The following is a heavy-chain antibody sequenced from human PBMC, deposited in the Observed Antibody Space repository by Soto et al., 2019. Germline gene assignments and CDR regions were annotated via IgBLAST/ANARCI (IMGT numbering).Heavy chain of an antibody. J-gene: IGHJ4*02. CDR3: ARDYAGYRFDY. D-gene: IGHD3-16*02. V-gene: IGHV3-23*01. CDR1: GFTFSTYA. Sequence: EVQLLESGGGLVQPGGSLRLSCAASGFTFSTYAMNWVRQAPGKGLEWVSAISGGGGTTYSADSVKGRVTISRDNSKNSLYLQMNSLRAEDTAVYYRARDYAGYRFDYWGQGTLVTVSS. CDR2: ISGGGGTT.